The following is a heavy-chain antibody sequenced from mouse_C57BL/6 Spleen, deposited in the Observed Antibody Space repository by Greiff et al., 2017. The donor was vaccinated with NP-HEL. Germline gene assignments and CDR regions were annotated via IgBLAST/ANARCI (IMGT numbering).Heavy chain of an antibody. CDR3: ARDEIYYDYGFDY. J-gene: IGHJ2*01. CDR1: GYSFTGYY. V-gene: IGHV1-42*01. Sequence: VQLQQSGPELVKPGASVKISCKASGYSFTGYYMNWVKQSPEKSLEWIGEINPSTGGTTYNQKFTAKATLTVDKSSSTAYMQLKSLTSEDSAVYYCARDEIYYDYGFDYWGQGTTLTVSS. CDR2: INPSTGGT. D-gene: IGHD2-4*01.